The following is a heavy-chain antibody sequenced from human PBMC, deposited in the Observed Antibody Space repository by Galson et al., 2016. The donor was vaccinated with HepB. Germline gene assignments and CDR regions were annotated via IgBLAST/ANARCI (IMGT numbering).Heavy chain of an antibody. D-gene: IGHD5-12*01. Sequence: SLRLSCAASGFTFSSYWMSWVRQAPGKGLEWVSFISSHNSNIYYADSVNGRFTISRDNAYNSLYLQMNSLRVEDTAVYYCVRGAGGYAPHFDYWGQGTLVTVSS. J-gene: IGHJ4*02. V-gene: IGHV3-21*01. CDR1: GFTFSSYW. CDR3: VRGAGGYAPHFDY. CDR2: ISSHNSNI.